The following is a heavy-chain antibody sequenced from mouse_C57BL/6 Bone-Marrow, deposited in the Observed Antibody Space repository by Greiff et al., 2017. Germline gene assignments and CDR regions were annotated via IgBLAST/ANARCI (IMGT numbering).Heavy chain of an antibody. CDR1: GFTFSGYG. Sequence: EVPLVESGGGLVKPGGFLKLLCAASGFTFSGYGMHWVRQAPEKGLEWVAYISSGSRTIYYADTVKGRFTISRDNAKNTLFLQMTSPRSEDTAMYYCARSLAYWGQGTLVTVSA. CDR3: ARSLAY. V-gene: IGHV5-17*01. CDR2: ISSGSRTI. J-gene: IGHJ3*01.